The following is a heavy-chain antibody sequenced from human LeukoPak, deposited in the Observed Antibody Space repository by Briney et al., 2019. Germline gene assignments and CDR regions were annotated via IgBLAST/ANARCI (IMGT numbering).Heavy chain of an antibody. V-gene: IGHV4-38-2*01. CDR2: MYHSGTT. CDR1: GYSISSGHY. CDR3: ARGARYCSRTSCYYFYLDV. Sequence: PLETLSLTCAVSGYSISSGHYWGWIRQPPGKGLEWIGSMYHSGTTYYNPSLKRRVSISVDTFENQLSLKFTSVTAADTAVYYCARGARYCSRTSCYYFYLDVWGKGTTVTVSS. D-gene: IGHD2-2*01. J-gene: IGHJ6*03.